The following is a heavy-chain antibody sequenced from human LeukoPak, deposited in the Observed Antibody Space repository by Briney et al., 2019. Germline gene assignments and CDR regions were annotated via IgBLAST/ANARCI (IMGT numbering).Heavy chain of an antibody. D-gene: IGHD1-26*01. CDR2: ISYDGSNK. CDR1: GFTFSSYG. Sequence: GGSLRLSCAASGFTFSSYGMHWVRQAPGKGLEWVAVISYDGSNKYYADSVKGRFTISRDNSKNTLYLQMNSLRAEDTAVYYCAKDYNLKWELLGCFDYWGQGTLVTVSS. CDR3: AKDYNLKWELLGCFDY. J-gene: IGHJ4*02. V-gene: IGHV3-30*18.